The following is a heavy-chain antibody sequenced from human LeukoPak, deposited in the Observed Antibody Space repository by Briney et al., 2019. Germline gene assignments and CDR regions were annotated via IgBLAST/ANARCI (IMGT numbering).Heavy chain of an antibody. CDR1: GGSFSGYY. CDR2: INHSGST. Sequence: SETLSLTYAVYGGSFSGYYWSWIRQPPGKGLEWIGEINHSGSTNYNPSLKSRVTISVDTSKNQVSLKLSSVTAADTAVYYCAGDYGASYRFDYWGQGTLVTVFS. V-gene: IGHV4-34*01. J-gene: IGHJ4*02. D-gene: IGHD3-16*01. CDR3: AGDYGASYRFDY.